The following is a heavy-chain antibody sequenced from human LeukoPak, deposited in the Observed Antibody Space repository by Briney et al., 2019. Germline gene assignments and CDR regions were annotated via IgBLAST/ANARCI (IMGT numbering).Heavy chain of an antibody. Sequence: PGGSLRLSCAVSGLTFSSYWMSWVRQAPGKGLEWVANIKQDGSEKYYVDSVKGRFTISRDNAKNTLYLQMNSLRAEDTAVYYCARDRSHTTAVTPGYYYYYGMDVWGQGTTVTVSS. J-gene: IGHJ6*02. CDR1: GLTFSSYW. CDR2: IKQDGSEK. CDR3: ARDRSHTTAVTPGYYYYYGMDV. D-gene: IGHD4-23*01. V-gene: IGHV3-7*01.